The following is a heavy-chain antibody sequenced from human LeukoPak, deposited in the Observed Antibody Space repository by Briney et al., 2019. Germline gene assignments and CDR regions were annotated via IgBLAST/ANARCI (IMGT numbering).Heavy chain of an antibody. J-gene: IGHJ1*01. CDR3: ASPVVTASTEYFQH. Sequence: ASVKVSCTASGGTFSSYAISWVRQAPGQGLEWMGGIIPIFGTANYAQKFQGRVTITADESTSTAYMELSSLRSEDTAVYYCASPVVTASTEYFQHWGRGTLVTVSS. D-gene: IGHD2-21*02. V-gene: IGHV1-69*13. CDR2: IIPIFGTA. CDR1: GGTFSSYA.